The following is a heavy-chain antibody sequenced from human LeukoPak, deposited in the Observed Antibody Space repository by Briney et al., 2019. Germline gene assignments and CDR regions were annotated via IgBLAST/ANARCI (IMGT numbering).Heavy chain of an antibody. CDR1: GGSIDSTNW. D-gene: IGHD3-16*02. J-gene: IGHJ4*02. Sequence: PSETLSLTCDVSGGSIDSTNWWNWVRQPPGKGLEWIGEIHHDGRINYNPSLKSRVTLSVDRSKNQFSLRLNSVTAADTAMYYCARSHDHLWGNYPDYWGQGTLVTVSS. CDR3: ARSHDHLWGNYPDY. CDR2: IHHDGRI. V-gene: IGHV4/OR15-8*01.